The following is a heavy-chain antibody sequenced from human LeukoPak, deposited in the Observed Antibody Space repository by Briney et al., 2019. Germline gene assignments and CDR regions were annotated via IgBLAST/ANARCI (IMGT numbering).Heavy chain of an antibody. Sequence: SKTLSLTCAVYGGSFSGYYWTWIRQPPGKGLEWIGYIDYSGSTNYNPSFKSRVTMSVDTSKNQFSLKLSSVTAADTAMYFCARHGGSWTFDYWGQGTLVTVSS. D-gene: IGHD6-13*01. CDR1: GGSFSGYY. CDR3: ARHGGSWTFDY. J-gene: IGHJ4*02. CDR2: IDYSGST. V-gene: IGHV4-59*08.